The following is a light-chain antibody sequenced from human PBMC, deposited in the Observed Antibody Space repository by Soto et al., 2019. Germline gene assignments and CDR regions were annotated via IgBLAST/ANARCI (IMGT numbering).Light chain of an antibody. CDR1: SSNIGNNY. CDR3: ATWDGSLPGEV. Sequence: QSVLTQSPSVSAAPGQKVTISCSGSSSNIGNNYVSWYQQLPGTAPKRLIYDNNKRPSGIPDRFSGSKSGTSGTLDITGLQTGDEAAYYCATWDGSLPGEVFGGGTKLTVL. V-gene: IGLV1-51*01. CDR2: DNN. J-gene: IGLJ2*01.